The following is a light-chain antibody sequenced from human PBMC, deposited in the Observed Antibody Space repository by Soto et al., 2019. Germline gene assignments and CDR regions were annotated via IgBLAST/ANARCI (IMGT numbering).Light chain of an antibody. CDR3: QQRSDWPPWP. Sequence: EIVLTQSPATLSLSPGDRATLSCRASPSISRSLAWYQHKPVQSPLLRIYDASKRATDIPTRFSGSGSGTDFTLTITSPEPADFAVYYCQQRSDWPPWPFGQGTKVEIK. J-gene: IGKJ1*01. CDR1: PSISRS. CDR2: DAS. V-gene: IGKV3-11*01.